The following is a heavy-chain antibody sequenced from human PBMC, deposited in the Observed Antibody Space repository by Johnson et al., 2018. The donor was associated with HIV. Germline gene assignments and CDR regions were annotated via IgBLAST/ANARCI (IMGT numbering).Heavy chain of an antibody. J-gene: IGHJ3*02. D-gene: IGHD1-26*01. Sequence: VHLVESGGGVVQPGGSLRLSCAASGFTFSTYAMNWVRQAPGKGLEWVSAISGSGGSTYYADSVKGRFTISRDNSKNTLYLQMNSLRAEDTAVYYCAKDRLVGATGDAFDIWGQGTVVTVSS. CDR3: AKDRLVGATGDAFDI. CDR1: GFTFSTYA. CDR2: ISGSGGST. V-gene: IGHV3-23*04.